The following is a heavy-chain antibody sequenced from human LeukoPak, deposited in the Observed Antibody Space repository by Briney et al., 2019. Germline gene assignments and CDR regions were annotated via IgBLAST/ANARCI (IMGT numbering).Heavy chain of an antibody. V-gene: IGHV1-18*01. Sequence: ASVKVSCKASGYTFTSYGISWVRQAPGQGLEWMGWISAYNGNTNYAQKLQGRVTMTTDTSTSTAYMELRSLRSDDTAVYYCARYRRRDGYNQGAFDIWGQGTMVTVSS. CDR1: GYTFTSYG. D-gene: IGHD5-24*01. CDR3: ARYRRRDGYNQGAFDI. CDR2: ISAYNGNT. J-gene: IGHJ3*02.